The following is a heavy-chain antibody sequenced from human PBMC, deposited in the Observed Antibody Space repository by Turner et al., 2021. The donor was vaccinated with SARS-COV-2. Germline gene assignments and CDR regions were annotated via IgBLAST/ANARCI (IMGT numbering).Heavy chain of an antibody. J-gene: IGHJ4*02. CDR3: ARDLGGYLDY. Sequence: QVQLVGSGGGVVHPGRYLRLSCAASGFTFSTYAMHWVRQAPGKGLEWVALISYDGSNKYYADSVKGRFTISRDNSKNTLYLQMNSLRAEDTAVYYCARDLGGYLDYWGQGTLVTVSS. CDR2: ISYDGSNK. CDR1: GFTFSTYA. V-gene: IGHV3-30-3*01. D-gene: IGHD2-15*01.